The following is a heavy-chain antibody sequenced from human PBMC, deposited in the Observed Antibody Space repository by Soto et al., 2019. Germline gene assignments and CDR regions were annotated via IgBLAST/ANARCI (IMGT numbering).Heavy chain of an antibody. D-gene: IGHD2-15*01. CDR2: IKQDGSEK. J-gene: IGHJ4*02. V-gene: IGHV3-7*03. CDR3: ARGCSGGSCYSIWFDY. CDR1: VFTFSNYW. Sequence: GGALRVSGAASVFTFSNYWMTWVRQAPGKGLEWVANIKQDGSEKYYVDSVKGRFTISRDNAKNSLYLQMNSLRAEDTAVYYCARGCSGGSCYSIWFDYWGQGTQVTVSS.